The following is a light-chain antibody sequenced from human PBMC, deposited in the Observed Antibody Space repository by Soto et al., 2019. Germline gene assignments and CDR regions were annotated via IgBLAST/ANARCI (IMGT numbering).Light chain of an antibody. Sequence: EIVMTQSPATLSVSPGERATLSCRASQSVNSNLAWYQQKPGQAPRLLIYGASTRVAGIPARFSGSGSGTEFSLTSSSLQSEYFAVYYCQQYNNRPPDTFGQGTKLEIK. CDR1: QSVNSN. J-gene: IGKJ2*01. CDR2: GAS. V-gene: IGKV3-15*01. CDR3: QQYNNRPPDT.